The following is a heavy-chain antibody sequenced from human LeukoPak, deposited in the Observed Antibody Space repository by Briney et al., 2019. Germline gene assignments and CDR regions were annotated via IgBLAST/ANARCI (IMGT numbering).Heavy chain of an antibody. D-gene: IGHD3-22*01. CDR3: AKDLGGYYYDSSGYPLLDY. CDR2: ISGSGGST. CDR1: GFTFSSYA. Sequence: GGSLRLSCAASGFTFSSYAMSWVRQAPGKGPEWVSAISGSGGSTYYADSVKGRFTISRDNSKNTLYLQMNSLRAEDTAVYYCAKDLGGYYYDSSGYPLLDYWGQGTLVTVSS. V-gene: IGHV3-23*01. J-gene: IGHJ4*02.